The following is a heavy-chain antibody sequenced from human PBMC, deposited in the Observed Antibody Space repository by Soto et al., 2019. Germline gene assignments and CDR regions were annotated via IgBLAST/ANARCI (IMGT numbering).Heavy chain of an antibody. D-gene: IGHD4-4*01. CDR2: IIPIYATP. CDR1: GGTFSNYD. V-gene: IGHV1-69*05. Sequence: QVQLVQSGAEVKKPGSSVKVSCKASGGTFSNYDIIWVQQAPGQGLEWMGGIIPIYATPHYAQKLQRRVTNTSVESTSTAYRELGTLRSEDTAVYYCARGRADYNNAYLGRGMDVWGQGTTVIVSS. CDR3: ARGRADYNNAYLGRGMDV. J-gene: IGHJ6*02.